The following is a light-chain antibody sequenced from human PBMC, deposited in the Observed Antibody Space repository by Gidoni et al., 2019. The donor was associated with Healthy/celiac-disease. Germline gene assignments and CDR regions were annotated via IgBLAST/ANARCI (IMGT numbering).Light chain of an antibody. J-gene: IGLJ2*01. Sequence: QSALTQPASVSGSPGQSITISCTGTSSDVGGYNYVSWYQQHPGKAPKLMTHDVSNRPSGVSNRFSGSKSGNTASLTISGLQAEDEADYYCSSYTSSSTLVVFGGGTKLTVL. V-gene: IGLV2-14*03. CDR2: DVS. CDR3: SSYTSSSTLVV. CDR1: SSDVGGYNY.